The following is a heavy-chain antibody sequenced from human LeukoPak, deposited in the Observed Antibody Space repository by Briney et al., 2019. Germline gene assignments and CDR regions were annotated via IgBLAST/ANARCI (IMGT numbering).Heavy chain of an antibody. Sequence: GGSLRLSCAASGFTFSSYSMNWVCQAPGKGLEWVSSISSSSSYIYYADSVKGRFTISRDNAKNSLYLQMNSLRAEDTAVYYCARGDILTGYSFPYFDYWGQGTLVTVSS. CDR2: ISSSSSYI. CDR1: GFTFSSYS. CDR3: ARGDILTGYSFPYFDY. V-gene: IGHV3-21*01. J-gene: IGHJ4*02. D-gene: IGHD3-9*01.